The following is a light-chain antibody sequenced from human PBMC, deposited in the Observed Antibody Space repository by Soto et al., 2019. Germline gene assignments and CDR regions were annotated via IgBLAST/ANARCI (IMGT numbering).Light chain of an antibody. CDR1: QSVLYSSDNKNY. J-gene: IGKJ2*03. V-gene: IGKV4-1*01. CDR2: DAS. Sequence: DIVMTQSPGSLAVSLGERATIKCRSSQSVLYSSDNKNYLAWYQQKPGKAPKLLIYDASNLETGVPSRFSGSGSGTDFTLTISRLQAEDVAVYYCQQYYYTPYSFGQGTKLEIK. CDR3: QQYYYTPYS.